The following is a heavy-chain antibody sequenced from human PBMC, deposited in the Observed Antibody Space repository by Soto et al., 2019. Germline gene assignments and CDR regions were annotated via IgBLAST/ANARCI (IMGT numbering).Heavy chain of an antibody. D-gene: IGHD6-6*01. CDR1: GGSISSSSYY. CDR2: IYYSGST. Sequence: PSETLSLTCTVSGGSISSSSYYWGWIRQPPGKGLEWIGSIYYSGSTYYNPSLKSRVTISVDTSKNQFSLKLSSVTAADTAVYYCARRPRSIAARDYWGQGTLVTVSS. J-gene: IGHJ4*02. V-gene: IGHV4-39*01. CDR3: ARRPRSIAARDY.